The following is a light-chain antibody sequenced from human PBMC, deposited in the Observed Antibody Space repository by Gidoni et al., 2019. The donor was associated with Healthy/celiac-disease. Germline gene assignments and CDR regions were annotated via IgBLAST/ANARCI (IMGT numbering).Light chain of an antibody. Sequence: QSALTQPASVSGSPGQSITISCTGTSSDVGGYNYVSWYQQHPGKAPKLMIYDVSKRPSGVSNRFSGSKSGNTASLTIPGLQAEDEADYYCSSYTSSSIVVFGGGTKLTVL. CDR1: SSDVGGYNY. V-gene: IGLV2-14*01. CDR3: SSYTSSSIVV. J-gene: IGLJ2*01. CDR2: DVS.